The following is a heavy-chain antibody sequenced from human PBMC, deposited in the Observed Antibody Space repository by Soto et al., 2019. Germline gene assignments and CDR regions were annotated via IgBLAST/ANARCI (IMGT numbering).Heavy chain of an antibody. CDR1: GFTFSSYC. CDR2: ISYDGSNK. V-gene: IGHV3-30*18. CDR3: AKEHSSGWYGMHYYGMDV. Sequence: GGSXRLSCAASGFTFSSYCMHWVRHAPGKGLEWVAVISYDGSNKYYADSVKGRFTISRDNSKNTLYLQMNSLRAEDTAVYYCAKEHSSGWYGMHYYGMDVWGQGTTVTVSS. J-gene: IGHJ6*02. D-gene: IGHD6-19*01.